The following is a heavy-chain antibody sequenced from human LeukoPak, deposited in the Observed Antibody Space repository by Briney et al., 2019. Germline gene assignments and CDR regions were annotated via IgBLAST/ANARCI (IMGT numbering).Heavy chain of an antibody. CDR1: GYSISSGYY. CDR2: IYHSGST. CDR3: ARAGGDRWGVVIVYFDY. V-gene: IGHV4-38-2*02. Sequence: SETLSLTCTVSGYSISSGYYWGWIRPPPGKGLEWIGIIYHSGSTYYNPSLKSRVTISVDTSKNQFSLKLSSVTAADTAVYYCARAGGDRWGVVIVYFDYWGQGTLVTVSS. D-gene: IGHD3-3*01. J-gene: IGHJ4*02.